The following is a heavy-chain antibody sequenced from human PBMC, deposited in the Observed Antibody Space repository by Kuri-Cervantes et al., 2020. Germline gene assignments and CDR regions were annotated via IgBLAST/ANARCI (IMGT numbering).Heavy chain of an antibody. CDR2: ISRDSGAT. V-gene: IGHV3-48*02. CDR3: ARDGGYDFWSGYYSVYYYYGMDV. J-gene: IGHJ6*02. CDR1: GFSFNSYS. D-gene: IGHD3-3*01. Sequence: GESLKISCAASGFSFNSYSMNWVRQAPGKGLEFVSYISRDSGATYYGDSVKGQFTISRDNAKNSLYLQMNSLSDEDTAVYYCARDGGYDFWSGYYSVYYYYGMDVWGQGTTVTVSS.